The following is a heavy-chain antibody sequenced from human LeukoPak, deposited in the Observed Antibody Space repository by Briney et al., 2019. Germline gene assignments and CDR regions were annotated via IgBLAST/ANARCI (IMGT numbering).Heavy chain of an antibody. V-gene: IGHV3-23*01. CDR2: ISYSAGYT. CDR3: AKGEEMATSRAPFDS. D-gene: IGHD5-12*01. CDR1: GFTFSTST. J-gene: IGHJ4*02. Sequence: GGSLRLSCAASGFTFSTSTMSWVRQAPGKGLEWVSAISYSAGYTYHADSVKGRFTISRDNSKKTLYLQMNSLRAEDTAVYYCAKGEEMATSRAPFDSWGQGTLVTVSS.